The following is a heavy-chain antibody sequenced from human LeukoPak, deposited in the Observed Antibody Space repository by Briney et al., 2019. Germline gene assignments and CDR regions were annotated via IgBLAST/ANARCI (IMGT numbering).Heavy chain of an antibody. D-gene: IGHD1-26*01. J-gene: IGHJ4*02. V-gene: IGHV3-30-3*01. CDR1: GFTFSSYA. CDR2: ISYDGSNK. CDR3: AKDRSGSYSQGLDY. Sequence: GGSLRLSCAASGFTFSSYAMHWVRQAPGKGLEWVAVISYDGSNKYYADSVKGRFTISRDNSKNTLYLQMNRLRAEDTAVYYCAKDRSGSYSQGLDYWGQGTLVTVSS.